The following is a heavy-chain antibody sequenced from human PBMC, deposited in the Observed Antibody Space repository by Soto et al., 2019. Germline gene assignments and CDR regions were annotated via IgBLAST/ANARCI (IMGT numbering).Heavy chain of an antibody. Sequence: EVQLVESGGGLVQPGGSLRLSCAASGFTVSTKYMSCVRQAPGKGLEWVSVIYSGGSTFYADSVRGRSTISRDNSKNTVNLQMNSLRAEDTAVYYCARDPWAPDYWGQGTLVTVSS. CDR2: IYSGGST. D-gene: IGHD3-16*01. J-gene: IGHJ4*02. V-gene: IGHV3-66*01. CDR1: GFTVSTKY. CDR3: ARDPWAPDY.